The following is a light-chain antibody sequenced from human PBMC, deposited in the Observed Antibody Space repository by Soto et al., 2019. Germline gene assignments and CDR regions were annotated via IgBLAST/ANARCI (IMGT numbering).Light chain of an antibody. Sequence: EIVLMQSPGTLSLSPGERATLSCRASQSVTNNYLAWYQQKPGQAPRLIIYGASSRATGVPDRFSGSGSGTDFTLTITRLEPEDFAVYYCQQYGVSPLMYTFGQGTKLGVK. J-gene: IGKJ2*01. CDR3: QQYGVSPLMYT. CDR2: GAS. CDR1: QSVTNNY. V-gene: IGKV3-20*01.